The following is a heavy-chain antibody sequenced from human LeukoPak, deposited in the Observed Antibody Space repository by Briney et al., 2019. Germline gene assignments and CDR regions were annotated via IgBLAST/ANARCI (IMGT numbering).Heavy chain of an antibody. CDR1: GFTISDIY. V-gene: IGHV3-53*01. CDR3: AREVAVAGHFDL. Sequence: GGSLRLSCAASGFTISDIYMSWVRQAPGKGLEWVSIIYNGGGTYYTDSVKGRFTISRDNSKNTLYLQMNSLRAEDTAVYYCAREVAVAGHFDLWGRGTLVTVSS. CDR2: IYNGGGT. J-gene: IGHJ2*01. D-gene: IGHD6-19*01.